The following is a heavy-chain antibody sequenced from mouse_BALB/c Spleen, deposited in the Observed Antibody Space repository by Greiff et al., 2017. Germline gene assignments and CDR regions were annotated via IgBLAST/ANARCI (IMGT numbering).Heavy chain of an antibody. J-gene: IGHJ2*01. CDR2: ISYDGSN. CDR1: GYSITSGYY. V-gene: IGHV3-6*02. Sequence: EVQLQQSGPGLVKPSQSLSLTCSVTGYSITSGYYWNWIRQFPGNKLEWMGYISYDGSNNYNPSLKNRISITRDTSKNQFFLKLNSVTTEDTATYYCASHYYYGLDYWGQGTTLTVSS. D-gene: IGHD1-1*01. CDR3: ASHYYYGLDY.